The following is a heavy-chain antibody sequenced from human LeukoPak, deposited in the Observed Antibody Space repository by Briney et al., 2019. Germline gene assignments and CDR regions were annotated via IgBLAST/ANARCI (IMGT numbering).Heavy chain of an antibody. V-gene: IGHV1-18*01. CDR2: ISAYNGNT. J-gene: IGHJ3*02. CDR1: GGTFSSYA. Sequence: AASVKVSCKASGGTFSSYAISWVRQAPGQGLEWMGWISAYNGNTNYAQKLQGRVTMTTDTSTSTAYMELRSLRSDDTAVYYCARDGRITMIVVAGGDIWGQGTMVTVSS. D-gene: IGHD3-22*01. CDR3: ARDGRITMIVVAGGDI.